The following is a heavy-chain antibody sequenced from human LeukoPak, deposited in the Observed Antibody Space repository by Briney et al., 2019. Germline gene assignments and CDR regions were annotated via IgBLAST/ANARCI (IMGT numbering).Heavy chain of an antibody. D-gene: IGHD2-8*01. CDR3: ARTDGGLAEVSFDI. CDR1: GGSISSSSYY. J-gene: IGHJ3*02. CDR2: IYYSGST. Sequence: SETLSLTCTVSGGSISSSSYYWGWIRQPPGKGLELIGSIYYSGSTYYNPSLKSRVTISVDTSKNQFSLKLSSVTAADTAVYYCARTDGGLAEVSFDIWGQGTMVTVSS. V-gene: IGHV4-39*07.